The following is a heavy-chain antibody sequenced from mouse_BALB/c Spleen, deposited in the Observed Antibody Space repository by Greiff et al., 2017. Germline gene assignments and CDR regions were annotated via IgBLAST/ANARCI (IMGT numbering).Heavy chain of an antibody. CDR3: ARSNQMYAMDY. J-gene: IGHJ4*01. Sequence: VQLQESGAELVRPGTSVKVSCKASGYAFTNYLIEWVKQRPGQGLEWIGVINPGSGGTNYNEKFKGKATLTADKSSSTAYMQLSSLTSDDSAVYFCARSNQMYAMDYWGQGTSVTVSS. CDR1: GYAFTNYL. CDR2: INPGSGGT. V-gene: IGHV1-54*01.